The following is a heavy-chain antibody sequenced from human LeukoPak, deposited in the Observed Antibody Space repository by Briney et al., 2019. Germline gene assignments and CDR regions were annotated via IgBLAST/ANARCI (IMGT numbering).Heavy chain of an antibody. J-gene: IGHJ4*02. CDR1: GYTFTSYD. CDR3: ARGLGGDYVGWMKH. V-gene: IGHV1-8*01. D-gene: IGHD4-17*01. CDR2: MNPNSGNT. Sequence: ASVTVSCKASGYTFTSYDINWVRQATEQGLEWMGWMNPNSGNTGYAQKFQGRVTMTRNTSISTAYMELSSLRSEDTAVYYCARGLGGDYVGWMKHWGQGTLVTVSS.